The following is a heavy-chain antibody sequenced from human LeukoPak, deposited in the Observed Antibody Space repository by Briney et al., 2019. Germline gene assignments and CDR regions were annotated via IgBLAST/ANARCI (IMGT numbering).Heavy chain of an antibody. Sequence: SETLSLTCAVYGGSFSSYYWSWIRQPPGKGLEWIGEINHSGSTNYNPSLKSRVTISVDTSKNQFSLKLSSVTAADTAVYYCAGGLQPGGFDYWGEGTLVTVSS. V-gene: IGHV4-34*01. J-gene: IGHJ4*02. CDR1: GGSFSSYY. CDR3: AGGLQPGGFDY. D-gene: IGHD1-1*01. CDR2: INHSGST.